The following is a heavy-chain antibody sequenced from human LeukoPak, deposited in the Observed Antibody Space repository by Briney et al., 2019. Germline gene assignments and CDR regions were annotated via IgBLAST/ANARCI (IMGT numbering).Heavy chain of an antibody. D-gene: IGHD3-10*02. V-gene: IGHV3-48*01. CDR3: AELGITMIGGV. CDR2: ISSSSSTI. Sequence: GGSLRLSCAASGFTFSSYGMHWVRQAPGKGLEWVSYISSSSSTIYYADSVKGRFTISRDNAKNSLYLQMNSLRAEDTAVYYCAELGITMIGGVWGKGTTVTISS. J-gene: IGHJ6*04. CDR1: GFTFSSYG.